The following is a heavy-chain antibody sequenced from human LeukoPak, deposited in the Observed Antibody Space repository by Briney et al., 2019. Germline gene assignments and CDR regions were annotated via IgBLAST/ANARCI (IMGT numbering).Heavy chain of an antibody. CDR1: GYTFSSYG. J-gene: IGHJ5*02. V-gene: IGHV1-18*01. CDR2: ISAYNGNT. CDR3: ARDYYDFWSGYSGVNWFDP. Sequence: GASAKVSCKASGYTFSSYGITWVRQAPGQGLEWMGWISAYNGNTNYAQKLQGRVTMTTDTSTSTAYMELRSLRSDDTAVYYCARDYYDFWSGYSGVNWFDPWGQGTLVTVSS. D-gene: IGHD3-3*01.